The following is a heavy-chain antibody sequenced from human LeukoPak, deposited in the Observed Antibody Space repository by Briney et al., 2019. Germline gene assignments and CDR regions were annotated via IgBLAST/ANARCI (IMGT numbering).Heavy chain of an antibody. Sequence: ASVKVSCKASGYTFTGYYMHWVRQAPGQGLEWMGWINPNSGGTNYAQKFQGRVTMTRDTSISTAYMELSRLRSDDTAVYYCARAPGGTEGWFDPWGQGTLVTVSS. CDR2: INPNSGGT. V-gene: IGHV1-2*02. D-gene: IGHD1-14*01. CDR3: ARAPGGTEGWFDP. CDR1: GYTFTGYY. J-gene: IGHJ5*02.